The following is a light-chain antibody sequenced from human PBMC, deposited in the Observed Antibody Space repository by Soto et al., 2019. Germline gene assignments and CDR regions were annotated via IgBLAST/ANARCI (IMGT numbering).Light chain of an antibody. CDR1: QGISNY. J-gene: IGKJ3*01. Sequence: DIQMTQSPSSLSASVGDRVTITCRGSQGISNYLAWYQQRPGKVPKLLIYTASTLQLGIPSRFSGSGSGTDFTLTISSLQPEDVATYYCQKHNSAPFTFGPGTKVDIK. CDR3: QKHNSAPFT. CDR2: TAS. V-gene: IGKV1-27*01.